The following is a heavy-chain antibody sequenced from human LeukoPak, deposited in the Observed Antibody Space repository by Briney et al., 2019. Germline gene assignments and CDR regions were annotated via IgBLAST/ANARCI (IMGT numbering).Heavy chain of an antibody. CDR2: IRYDGNNK. V-gene: IGHV3-30*02. CDR1: EFTFGGYA. CDR3: AMRSTVLNPLDY. J-gene: IGHJ4*02. D-gene: IGHD4-17*01. Sequence: GGSLRLSCAASEFTFGGYAMHWVRQAPGKGLEWVAFIRYDGNNKYYADSVKGRFTISRDNSKNTLYLQVNSLRAEDTAVYYCAMRSTVLNPLDYWGQGTLVTVSS.